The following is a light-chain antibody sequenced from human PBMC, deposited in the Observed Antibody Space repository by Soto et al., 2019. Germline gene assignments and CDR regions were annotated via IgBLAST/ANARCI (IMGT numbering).Light chain of an antibody. CDR3: QQYGSSPRT. CDR1: QSVSSSY. CDR2: GVS. Sequence: DIVLTLSPGTLSLSPGERATLSCMASQSVSSSYLVWYQQKPGQAPRLLIYGVSNRATGIPDRFSGSGSGTDFTLTISRLEPEDFAVYYCQQYGSSPRTFGQGTKVDIK. V-gene: IGKV3-20*01. J-gene: IGKJ1*01.